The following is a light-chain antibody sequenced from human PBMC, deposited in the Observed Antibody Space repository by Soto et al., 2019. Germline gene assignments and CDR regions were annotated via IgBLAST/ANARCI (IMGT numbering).Light chain of an antibody. CDR2: EVS. Sequence: QSALTQPRSVSGSPGQSVTISCTGTSSDVGGYNYVSWYQQHPGKAPKLMIYEVSKRPSGAPDRFSGSKSDNTASLTISGLQTEDEADYYCCSYAGTYTVLFGGGTKLTVL. CDR1: SSDVGGYNY. J-gene: IGLJ2*01. V-gene: IGLV2-11*01. CDR3: CSYAGTYTVL.